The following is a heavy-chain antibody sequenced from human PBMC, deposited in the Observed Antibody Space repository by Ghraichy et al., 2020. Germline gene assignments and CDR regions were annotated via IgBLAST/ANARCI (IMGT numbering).Heavy chain of an antibody. CDR2: IYSGGST. CDR3: ARDRVVPAAPWGDFYYYGMDV. D-gene: IGHD2-2*01. Sequence: GGSLRLSCAASGVTVSSDYMNWVRQAPGKGLEWVSLIYSGGSTHYADSVKGRFTISRDTSKNILYLQMNSLRAEDTAVYYCARDRVVPAAPWGDFYYYGMDVWGQGTTVTVSS. V-gene: IGHV3-66*01. J-gene: IGHJ6*02. CDR1: GVTVSSDY.